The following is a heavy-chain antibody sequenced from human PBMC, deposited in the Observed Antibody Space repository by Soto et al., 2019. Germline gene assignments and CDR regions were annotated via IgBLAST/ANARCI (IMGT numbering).Heavy chain of an antibody. D-gene: IGHD5-18*01. V-gene: IGHV3-30*03. J-gene: IGHJ4*02. CDR1: GFTFSSYG. CDR2: ISYDGSNK. Sequence: QVQLVESGGGVVQPGRSLRLSCAASGFTFSSYGMHWVRQAPGKGLEWVAVISYDGSNKYYADSVKGRFTISRDNSKNTLYLQMNSLRAEDTAVYYCATAIYSSFDYWGQGTLFTVSS. CDR3: ATAIYSSFDY.